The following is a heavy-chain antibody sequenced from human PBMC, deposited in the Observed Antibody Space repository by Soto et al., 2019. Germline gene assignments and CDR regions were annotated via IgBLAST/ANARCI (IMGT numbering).Heavy chain of an antibody. CDR2: ISAYNGNT. CDR1: GYSFTSYG. V-gene: IGHV1-18*01. Sequence: GESLKISCKGSGYSFTSYGISWVRQAPGQGLEWMGWISAYNGNTNYAQKLQGRVTMTTDTSTSTAYMELRSLRSDDTAAYYCARDQASMVRGVIITTPLYWGQGTLVTVSS. J-gene: IGHJ4*02. CDR3: ARDQASMVRGVIITTPLY. D-gene: IGHD3-10*01.